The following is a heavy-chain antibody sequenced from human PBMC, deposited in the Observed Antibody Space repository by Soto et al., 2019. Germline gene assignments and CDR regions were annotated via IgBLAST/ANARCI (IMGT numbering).Heavy chain of an antibody. J-gene: IGHJ4*02. CDR1: GVNVNRDY. CDR2: IYSGETT. V-gene: IGHV3-53*01. D-gene: IGHD2-21*02. Sequence: PWGSLRLSCSASGVNVNRDYMNWVRQTPGKGLEWVASIYSGETTYYADSVRGRFTISSDKSKNTLYFQLSSLRIEDTAVYYCTRDGRGLGRLSLFEYWGQGVLVTVSS. CDR3: TRDGRGLGRLSLFEY.